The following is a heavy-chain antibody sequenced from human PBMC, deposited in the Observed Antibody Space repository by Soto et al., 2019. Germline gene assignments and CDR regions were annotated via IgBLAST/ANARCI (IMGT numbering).Heavy chain of an antibody. CDR2: ISSSSSYI. J-gene: IGHJ4*02. CDR1: GFTFSSYS. Sequence: EVQLVESGGGLVKPGGSLRLSCAASGFTFSSYSMNWVRQAPGKGLEWVSSISSSSSYIYYADSVKGRFTISRDNAKNSLYLQMNSLRAEDTAVYYCAKINPEYCSGGSCYLPDYFDYWGQGTLVTVSS. V-gene: IGHV3-21*01. D-gene: IGHD2-15*01. CDR3: AKINPEYCSGGSCYLPDYFDY.